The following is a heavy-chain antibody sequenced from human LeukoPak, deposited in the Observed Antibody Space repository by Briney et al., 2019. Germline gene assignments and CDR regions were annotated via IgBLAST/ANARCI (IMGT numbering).Heavy chain of an antibody. CDR2: IYYSGST. D-gene: IGHD5-18*01. CDR3: ARGAYSYGFFDY. Sequence: SETLSLTCTVSGGSVSSGSYYWSWIRQPPGKGLEWIGYIYYSGSTNYNPSLKSRVTISVDTSKKQFPLKLSSVTAADTAVYYCARGAYSYGFFDYWGQGTLVTVSS. V-gene: IGHV4-61*01. CDR1: GGSVSSGSYY. J-gene: IGHJ4*02.